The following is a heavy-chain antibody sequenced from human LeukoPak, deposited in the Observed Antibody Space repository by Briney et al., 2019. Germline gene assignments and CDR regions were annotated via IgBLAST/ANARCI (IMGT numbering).Heavy chain of an antibody. CDR1: GYSFTTYY. CDR2: NNPGGGTV. Sequence: ASVKVSCKASGYSFTTYYLHWVRQAPGQGLEWMGINNPGGGTVVHGQKFQGRVSMTRDMSTSTVYMELSSLTSEDTAVYYCASDGIEGDYYYMDVWGRGTTVTVFS. D-gene: IGHD1-14*01. V-gene: IGHV1-46*01. J-gene: IGHJ6*03. CDR3: ASDGIEGDYYYMDV.